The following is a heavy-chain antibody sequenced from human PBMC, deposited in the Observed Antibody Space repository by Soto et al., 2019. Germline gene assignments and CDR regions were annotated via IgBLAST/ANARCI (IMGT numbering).Heavy chain of an antibody. CDR3: AKETSSGSYGVYYGMDV. CDR1: GFTFSSYA. V-gene: IGHV3-23*01. CDR2: ISGSGGST. Sequence: EVQLLESGGCLVQPGGSLRLSCVVSGFTFSSYAVTWVRQAPGKGLEWVSAISGSGGSTYYADSVKGRFTISRDHSKDTLYLQMNSLRAEDTAVYYCAKETSSGSYGVYYGMDVWGQGTTVTVSS. J-gene: IGHJ6*02. D-gene: IGHD1-26*01.